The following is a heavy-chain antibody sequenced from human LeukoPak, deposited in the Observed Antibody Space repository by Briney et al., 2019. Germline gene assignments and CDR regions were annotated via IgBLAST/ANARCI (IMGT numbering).Heavy chain of an antibody. Sequence: GGSLRLSCAASGFTFSSYSMNWVRQAPGKGLEWVSSISSSSSYIYYADSVKGRFTISRDNAKNSLYLQMNSLRAEDTAVYYCARVAGDDAFDIWGQGTMVTVSS. CDR1: GFTFSSYS. V-gene: IGHV3-21*01. J-gene: IGHJ3*02. CDR3: ARVAGDDAFDI. D-gene: IGHD3-10*01. CDR2: ISSSSSYI.